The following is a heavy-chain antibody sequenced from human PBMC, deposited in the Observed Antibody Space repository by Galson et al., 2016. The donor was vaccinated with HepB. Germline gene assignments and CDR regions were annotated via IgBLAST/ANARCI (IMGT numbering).Heavy chain of an antibody. CDR3: ARDVSGSGWFDP. D-gene: IGHD3-10*01. CDR2: IYPSGST. V-gene: IGHV4-38-2*02. CDR1: GESFDDHS. Sequence: TLSLTCAVYGESFDDHSWSWIRQPPGKGLEWIGSIYPSGSTYYNPSLKSRVTISVHTSKNQFSLKLSSVTAADTAVYYCARDVSGSGWFDPWGQGILVTVSS. J-gene: IGHJ5*02.